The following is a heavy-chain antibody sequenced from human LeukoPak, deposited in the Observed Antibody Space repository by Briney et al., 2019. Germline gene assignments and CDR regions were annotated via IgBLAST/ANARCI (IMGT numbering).Heavy chain of an antibody. CDR2: IYYSGST. V-gene: IGHV4-39*07. D-gene: IGHD3-22*01. Sequence: SETLSLTCTVSGGSISSSTFYWGWIRQPPGKGLEWIGTIYYSGSTFYNPSLKSRVTVSVDTSKNQFSLKLSSLTAADTAVYYCARDLGQYYDTSDNWFDPWGQGTLVTVSS. CDR3: ARDLGQYYDTSDNWFDP. CDR1: GGSISSSTFY. J-gene: IGHJ5*02.